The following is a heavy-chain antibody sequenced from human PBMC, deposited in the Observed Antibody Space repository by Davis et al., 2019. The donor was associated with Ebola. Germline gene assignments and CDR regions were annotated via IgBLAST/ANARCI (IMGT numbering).Heavy chain of an antibody. CDR3: ARVRGYRIYFDY. V-gene: IGHV3-66*01. D-gene: IGHD5-18*01. CDR2: IYSGGST. CDR1: GFTVSSNY. Sequence: GESLKISCAASGFTVSSNYMSWVRQAPGKGLEWVSVIYSGGSTYYADSVKGRFTISRDNSKNTLYLQMNSLRAEDTAVYYCARVRGYRIYFDYWGQGTLVTVSS. J-gene: IGHJ4*02.